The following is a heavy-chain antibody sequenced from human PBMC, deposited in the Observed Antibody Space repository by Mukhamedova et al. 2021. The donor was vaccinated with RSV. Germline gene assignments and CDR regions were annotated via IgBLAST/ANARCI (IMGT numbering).Heavy chain of an antibody. CDR3: AGRNGYNFN. CDR2: SGRT. V-gene: IGHV4-4*01. Sequence: SGRTNYNPSLKSRVTVSVDKSKDQFSLKVNSVTAADTAEYFCAGRNGYNFNWGQGALVTVSS. D-gene: IGHD5-24*01. J-gene: IGHJ4*02.